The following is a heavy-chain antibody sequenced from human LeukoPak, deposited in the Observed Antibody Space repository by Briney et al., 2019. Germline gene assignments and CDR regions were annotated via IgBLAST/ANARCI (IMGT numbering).Heavy chain of an antibody. J-gene: IGHJ6*03. CDR2: INPSGGST. CDR1: GYTFTSYY. Sequence: ASVKVSCKASGYTFTSYYMNWVRQAPGQGLEWMGIINPSGGSTSYAQKFQGRVTMTRDTSTSTVYMALSSLTSEDTAVYYCYTSIIQPLTYYSYMDVWGKGTTVTVSS. CDR3: YTSIIQPLTYYSYMDV. V-gene: IGHV1-46*01. D-gene: IGHD5-18*01.